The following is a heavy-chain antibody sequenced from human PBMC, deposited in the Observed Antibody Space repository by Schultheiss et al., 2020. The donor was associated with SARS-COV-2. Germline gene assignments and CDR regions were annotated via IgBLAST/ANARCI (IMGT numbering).Heavy chain of an antibody. V-gene: IGHV3-30*04. J-gene: IGHJ3*02. D-gene: IGHD2-21*02. CDR3: ARGCGGDCYPYDAFDI. CDR1: GFTFSSYA. CDR2: ISYDGSNK. Sequence: GGSLRLSCAASGFTFSSYAMHWVRQAPGKGLEWVAVISYDGSNKYYADSVKGRFTISRDNSKNTLYLQMNSLRAEDTAVYYCARGCGGDCYPYDAFDIWGQGTTVTVSS.